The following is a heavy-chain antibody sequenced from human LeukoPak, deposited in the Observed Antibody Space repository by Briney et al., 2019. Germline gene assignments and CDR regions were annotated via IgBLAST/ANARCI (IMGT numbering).Heavy chain of an antibody. CDR1: GFAFSSYS. CDR3: ANQGSSGWYRGYYFDY. Sequence: GGSLRLSCAASGFAFSSYSMNWVRQAPGKGLEWVAVISYDGSNKYYADSVKGRFTISRDNSKNTLYLQMNSLRAEDTAVYYCANQGSSGWYRGYYFDYWGQGTLVTVSS. D-gene: IGHD6-19*01. J-gene: IGHJ4*02. V-gene: IGHV3-30*18. CDR2: ISYDGSNK.